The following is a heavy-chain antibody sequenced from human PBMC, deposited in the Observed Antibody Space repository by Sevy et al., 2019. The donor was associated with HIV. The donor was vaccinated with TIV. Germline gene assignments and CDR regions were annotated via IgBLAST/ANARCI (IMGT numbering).Heavy chain of an antibody. Sequence: SETLSLTCTVSGYSISSGYYWGWIRQPPGKGLEWIGSLYHSGSTYYNPSLQSRVTISVDTSKNQFSLKLSPVTAADTGVYFCARVARFLEWLFRDSTPPHYFDYWGQGTLVTVSS. V-gene: IGHV4-38-2*02. J-gene: IGHJ4*02. CDR1: GYSISSGYY. CDR2: LYHSGST. CDR3: ARVARFLEWLFRDSTPPHYFDY. D-gene: IGHD3-3*01.